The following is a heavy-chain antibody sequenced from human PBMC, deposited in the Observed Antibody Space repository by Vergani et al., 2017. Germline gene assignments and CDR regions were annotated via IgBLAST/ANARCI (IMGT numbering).Heavy chain of an antibody. CDR2: ISSSGSTI. V-gene: IGHV3-48*03. CDR1: GFTFSSYE. J-gene: IGHJ6*02. CDR3: AREEGVDIVLMVYAKVPASYYGMDV. D-gene: IGHD2-8*01. Sequence: EVQLVESGGGLVQPGGSLRLSCAASGFTFSSYEMNWVRQAPGKGLEWVSYISSSGSTIYYADSVKGRFTISRDNAKNSLYLQMNSLRAEDTAVYYCAREEGVDIVLMVYAKVPASYYGMDVWGQGTTVTVSS.